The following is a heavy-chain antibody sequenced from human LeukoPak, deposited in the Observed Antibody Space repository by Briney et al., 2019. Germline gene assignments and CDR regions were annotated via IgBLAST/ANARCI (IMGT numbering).Heavy chain of an antibody. CDR1: GGSISSYY. J-gene: IGHJ4*02. D-gene: IGHD1-26*01. Sequence: SETLSLTCTVSGGSISSYYWSWIRQPPGKGLEWIGYIYYSGSTNYNPSLKSRATISVDTSKTQFSLKLSSVTAADTAVYYCARLENIVGAYYFDYWGQGTLVTVSS. CDR2: IYYSGST. V-gene: IGHV4-59*08. CDR3: ARLENIVGAYYFDY.